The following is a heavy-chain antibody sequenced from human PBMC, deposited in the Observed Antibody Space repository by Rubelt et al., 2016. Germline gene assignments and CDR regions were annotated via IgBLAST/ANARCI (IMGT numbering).Heavy chain of an antibody. CDR3: ARHRGTGGGMDV. D-gene: IGHD1-1*01. J-gene: IGHJ6*02. CDR1: GGSISGYD. V-gene: IGHV4-59*08. CDR2: IQNSGTI. Sequence: QVQLQESGPGLVKPSETLSLTCTVSGGSISGYDWSWIRQPPGKGLEWIASIQNSGTINYNPSLKSRVTISLDTSKTQFSLRLTSVTAADTAMFYCARHRGTGGGMDVWGQGTTVTVSS.